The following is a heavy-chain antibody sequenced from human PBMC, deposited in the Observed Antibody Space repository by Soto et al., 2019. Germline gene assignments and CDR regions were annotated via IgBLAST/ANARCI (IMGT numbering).Heavy chain of an antibody. CDR1: GFTFSSYW. V-gene: IGHV3-7*01. Sequence: GGSLRLSCAASGFTFSSYWMSWVRQAPGKGLEWVANIKQDGSEKYYVDSVKGRFTISRDNAKNSLYLQMNSLRAEDTAVYYCARDRYSYYDFWSGSLPYYYYGMDAWGQGTTVTVS. D-gene: IGHD3-3*01. CDR2: IKQDGSEK. CDR3: ARDRYSYYDFWSGSLPYYYYGMDA. J-gene: IGHJ6*02.